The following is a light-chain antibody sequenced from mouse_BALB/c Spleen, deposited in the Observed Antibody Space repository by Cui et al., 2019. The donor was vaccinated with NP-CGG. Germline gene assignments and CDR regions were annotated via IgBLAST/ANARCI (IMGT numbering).Light chain of an antibody. V-gene: IGLV1*01. CDR2: GTK. J-gene: IGLJ1*01. CDR1: TGAVTTSNY. CDR3: ALWYSNHWV. Sequence: VVTQESALPTSPGETVTLTCRSSTGAVTTSNYANWVQEKPDHLFTGLIGGTKNRAPGIPARFSGSLIGDKAALTITGAQTEDEAVYFCALWYSNHWVFGGGTKLTVL.